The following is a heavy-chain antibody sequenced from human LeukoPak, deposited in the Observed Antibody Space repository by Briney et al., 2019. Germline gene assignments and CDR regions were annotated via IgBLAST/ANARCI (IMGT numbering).Heavy chain of an antibody. CDR2: LNPDGSAK. J-gene: IGHJ4*02. CDR3: AAWYAESTQEHNL. V-gene: IGHV3-7*01. Sequence: GGSLRLSCVASGFTFSGSWMNWIRQSPGRGLEWVANLNPDGSAKRYVDSVKGRFTTSRDNAEASFYLEMNSLRDEDTAVYYCAAWYAESTQEHNLWGQGIRVTVSS. D-gene: IGHD2-21*01. CDR1: GFTFSGSW.